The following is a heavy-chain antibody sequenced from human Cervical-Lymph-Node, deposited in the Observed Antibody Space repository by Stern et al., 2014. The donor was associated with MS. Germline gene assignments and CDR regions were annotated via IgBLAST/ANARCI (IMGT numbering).Heavy chain of an antibody. D-gene: IGHD6-6*01. V-gene: IGHV3-66*01. CDR3: AREIAGRRFED. CDR1: GFPVGASY. J-gene: IGHJ4*02. Sequence: EVQLVESGGGLVQPGGPLRPSCEASGFPVGASYMNWVRQAPGKGLKWVSRIHTVGTTHYADSVKGRFTISRANAKNALYLQMDRLTVEDTAVYYCAREIAGRRFEDWGRGTLVAVSP. CDR2: IHTVGTT.